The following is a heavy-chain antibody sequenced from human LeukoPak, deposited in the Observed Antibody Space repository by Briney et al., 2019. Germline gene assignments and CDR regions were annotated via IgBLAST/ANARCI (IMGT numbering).Heavy chain of an antibody. Sequence: RSSETLSLTCTVSGGSISSSSYYWGWIRQPPGKGLEWIGSIYYSGSTYYNPSLKSRVTISVDTSKNQFSLKLSSVTAADTAVYYCARGFDIYGDYAQGFDYWGQGTLVTVSS. CDR2: IYYSGST. CDR1: GGSISSSSYY. CDR3: ARGFDIYGDYAQGFDY. J-gene: IGHJ4*02. V-gene: IGHV4-39*01. D-gene: IGHD4-17*01.